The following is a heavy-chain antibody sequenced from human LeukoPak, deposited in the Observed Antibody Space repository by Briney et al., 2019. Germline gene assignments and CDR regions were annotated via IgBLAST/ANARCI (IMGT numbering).Heavy chain of an antibody. CDR2: LWYEGNNR. CDR1: GFTFSSYD. Sequence: PGGSLRLSCAVSGFTFSSYDMHWVRQAPGKGLEWVAVLWYEGNNRNYADSVKGRFTISRENSKNTLYLQMNSLRAEDTAVYYCARESAAGTCDYWGQGTLVTVSS. CDR3: ARESAAGTCDY. V-gene: IGHV3-33*08. J-gene: IGHJ4*02. D-gene: IGHD6-13*01.